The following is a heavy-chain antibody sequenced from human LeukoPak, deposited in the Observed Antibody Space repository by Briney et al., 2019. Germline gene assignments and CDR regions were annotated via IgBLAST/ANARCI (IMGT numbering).Heavy chain of an antibody. CDR3: AKGSYYDSSGSFYFDY. J-gene: IGHJ4*02. Sequence: GGSLRLSCAASGFTFSSYAMSWDRQAPGKGLEWVSGISGSGDNTYYADSVKGRFTIPRDNSKNTLYVQVNSLGTEDTAAYYCAKGSYYDSSGSFYFDYWGQGTLVTVSS. V-gene: IGHV3-23*01. CDR1: GFTFSSYA. CDR2: ISGSGDNT. D-gene: IGHD3-22*01.